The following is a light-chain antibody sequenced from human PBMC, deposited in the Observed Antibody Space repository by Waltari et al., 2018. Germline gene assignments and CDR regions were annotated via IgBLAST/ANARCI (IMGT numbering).Light chain of an antibody. CDR3: MQTLQTPKT. CDR1: QSLLYSNGNNY. J-gene: IGKJ1*01. Sequence: EIVMTQSPLSLPVTPREPASISCRSSQSLLYSNGNNYLDWYLQKPGQSPQRLISLGSNRASGVPDRISGSGSGTDFTLKISRVEAEDVGIYYCMQTLQTPKTFGQGTKVEIK. CDR2: LGS. V-gene: IGKV2-28*01.